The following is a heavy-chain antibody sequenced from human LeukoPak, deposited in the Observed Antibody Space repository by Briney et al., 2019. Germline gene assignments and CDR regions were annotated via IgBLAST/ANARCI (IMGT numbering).Heavy chain of an antibody. D-gene: IGHD3-22*01. Sequence: GGSLRLSCGASGFTFSSYWMTWVRQAPGKGLEWVANIKQDGGEKYYVDSVKGRFTIPRDNSKNTLYLQMNSLRAEDTAVYYCANLSPYHYDSSGPLGYWGQGTLVTVSS. CDR3: ANLSPYHYDSSGPLGY. CDR1: GFTFSSYW. CDR2: IKQDGGEK. J-gene: IGHJ4*02. V-gene: IGHV3-7*03.